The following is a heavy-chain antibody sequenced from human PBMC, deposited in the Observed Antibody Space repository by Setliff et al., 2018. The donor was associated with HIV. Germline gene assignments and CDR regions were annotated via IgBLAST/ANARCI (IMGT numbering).Heavy chain of an antibody. D-gene: IGHD3-22*01. J-gene: IGHJ6*03. CDR3: ARYKADSSGYYYSHYYYYMDV. CDR2: IIPILGIA. V-gene: IGHV1-69*10. CDR1: GGTFSSYA. Sequence: ASVKVSCKASGGTFSSYAISWVRQAPGQGLEWMGGIIPILGIANYAQKFQGRVTITADKSTSTAYMELSSLRSEDTAVYYCARYKADSSGYYYSHYYYYMDVWGKGTTVTVSS.